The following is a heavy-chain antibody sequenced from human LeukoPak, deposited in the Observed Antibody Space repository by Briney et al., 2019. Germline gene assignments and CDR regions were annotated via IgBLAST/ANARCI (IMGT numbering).Heavy chain of an antibody. D-gene: IGHD1-26*01. CDR3: ARKVGANTPMYYYYYMDV. V-gene: IGHV3-23*01. J-gene: IGHJ6*03. CDR1: GFTFSSYA. CDR2: ISGSGGST. Sequence: GGSLRLSCAASGFTFSSYAMSWVRQAPGKGLEWVSAISGSGGSTYYADSVKGRFTISRDNSKNTLYLQMNSLRAEDTAVYYCARKVGANTPMYYYYYMDVWSKGTTVNVPS.